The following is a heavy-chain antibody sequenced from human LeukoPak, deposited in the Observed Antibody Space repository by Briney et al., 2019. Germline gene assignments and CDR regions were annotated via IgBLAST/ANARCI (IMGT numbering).Heavy chain of an antibody. Sequence: AASVKVSCKASGYTFTGYYMHWVRQAPGQGLEWMGRINPNSGGTNYAQKFQGRVTMTRDTSISTAYMELSRLRSDDTAVYYCARPYSSGWYDFDYWGQGTLVTVSS. CDR2: INPNSGGT. J-gene: IGHJ4*02. D-gene: IGHD6-19*01. CDR1: GYTFTGYY. V-gene: IGHV1-2*06. CDR3: ARPYSSGWYDFDY.